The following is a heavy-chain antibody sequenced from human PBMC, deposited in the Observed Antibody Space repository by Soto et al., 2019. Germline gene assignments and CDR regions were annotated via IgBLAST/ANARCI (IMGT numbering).Heavy chain of an antibody. Sequence: EVQLVESGGGLVQPGGSLRLSCAASGFTVSSNYMSWVRQAPGKGLEWVSVIYSGGSTYYADSVKGRFTISRDNSKNTLYLQMDILRAEDTAVYYCARAGPVIEVAGSDYWGQGTLVTVSS. CDR1: GFTVSSNY. CDR3: ARAGPVIEVAGSDY. V-gene: IGHV3-66*01. D-gene: IGHD6-19*01. CDR2: IYSGGST. J-gene: IGHJ4*02.